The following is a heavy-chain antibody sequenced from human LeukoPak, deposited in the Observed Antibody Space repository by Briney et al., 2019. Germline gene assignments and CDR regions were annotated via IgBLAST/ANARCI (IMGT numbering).Heavy chain of an antibody. D-gene: IGHD3-3*01. CDR2: IYTSGST. J-gene: IGHJ6*03. CDR1: GGSISSYY. Sequence: PSETLSLTCTVSGGSISSYYWSWIRQPAGKGLEWIGRIYTSGSTNYNPSLKSRVTMSVDTSKNQVSLKLSSVTAADTAVYYCARDHRDTIFGVASYYYYYYMDVWGKGTTVTVSS. CDR3: ARDHRDTIFGVASYYYYYYMDV. V-gene: IGHV4-4*07.